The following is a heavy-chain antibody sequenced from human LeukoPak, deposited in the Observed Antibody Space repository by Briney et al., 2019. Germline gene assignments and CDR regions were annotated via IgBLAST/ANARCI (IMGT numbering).Heavy chain of an antibody. CDR2: IYHSGIT. J-gene: IGHJ4*02. Sequence: PSGTLSLTCAVSGGSISSSNWWRWVRQPPGKGLEWIGEIYHSGITNYNPSLKSRVTISLDKSKNQFSLKVSSVTAADTAVYYCAREPVERPGTYWGQGTLVTVSS. D-gene: IGHD1-1*01. CDR3: AREPVERPGTY. V-gene: IGHV4-4*02. CDR1: GGSISSSNW.